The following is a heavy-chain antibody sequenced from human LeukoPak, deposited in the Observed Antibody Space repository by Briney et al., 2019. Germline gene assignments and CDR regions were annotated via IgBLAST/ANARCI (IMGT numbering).Heavy chain of an antibody. V-gene: IGHV5-51*01. CDR2: IYPGDSDT. J-gene: IGHJ3*02. CDR3: ARIYDSSGYAEDAFDI. Sequence: GESLKISCKGSGYSFTSYWIGWVCQMPGKGLEWMGIIYPGDSDTRYSPSFQGQVTISADKSISTAYLQWSSLKASDTAMYYCARIYDSSGYAEDAFDIWGQGTMVTVSS. D-gene: IGHD3-22*01. CDR1: GYSFTSYW.